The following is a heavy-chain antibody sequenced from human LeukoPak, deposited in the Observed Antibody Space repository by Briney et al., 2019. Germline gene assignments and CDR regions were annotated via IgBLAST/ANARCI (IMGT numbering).Heavy chain of an antibody. CDR2: IYHSGST. V-gene: IGHV4-4*02. CDR1: GGSISSSNW. J-gene: IGHJ4*02. D-gene: IGHD4-17*01. Sequence: SGTLSLTCAVSGGSISSSNWWSWVRQPPGKGLEWIGEIYHSGSTNYNPSLKSRVTVSVDKSKNQFSLKLSSVTAADTAVYYCARGPYGDYVSPLDYWGQGTLITVSS. CDR3: ARGPYGDYVSPLDY.